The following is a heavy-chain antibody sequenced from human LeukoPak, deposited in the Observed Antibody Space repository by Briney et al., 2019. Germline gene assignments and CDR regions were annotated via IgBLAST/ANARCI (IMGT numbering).Heavy chain of an antibody. V-gene: IGHV4-30-2*01. CDR2: IYHSGST. Sequence: SETLSLTCAVSGGSISSGGYSWSWIRQPPGKGLEWIGYIYHSGSTYYNPSLKSRVTISVDRSKNQFSLKLSSVTAADTAVYYCARFSSLSVSSYFDYWGQGTLVTVSS. D-gene: IGHD2-2*01. J-gene: IGHJ4*02. CDR1: GGSISSGGYS. CDR3: ARFSSLSVSSYFDY.